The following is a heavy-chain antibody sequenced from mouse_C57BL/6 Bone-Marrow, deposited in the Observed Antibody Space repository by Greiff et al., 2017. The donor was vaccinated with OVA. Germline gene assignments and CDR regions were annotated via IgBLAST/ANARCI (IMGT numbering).Heavy chain of an antibody. J-gene: IGHJ1*03. D-gene: IGHD2-2*01. CDR3: TSIYYGYGDWYFDV. CDR1: GFTFSSYA. CDR2: ISSGGDYI. Sequence: EVHLVESGEGLVKPGGSLKLSCAASGFTFSSYAMSWVRQTPEKRLEWVAYISSGGDYIYYADTVKGRFTISRDNARNTLYLQMSSLKSEDTAMYYCTSIYYGYGDWYFDVWGTGTTVTVSS. V-gene: IGHV5-9-1*02.